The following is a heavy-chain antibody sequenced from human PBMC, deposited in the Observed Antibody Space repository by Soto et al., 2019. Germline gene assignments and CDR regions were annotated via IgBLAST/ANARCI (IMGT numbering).Heavy chain of an antibody. Sequence: GGSLRLSCAASGFTFRDYYMTWIRQTPGKGLEWVSYISSSGTGIYYPDSVKGRFTISRDNAKNSLYLQMSSLRAEDTALYYCARAYSDAFDSWGHGTMLTVSS. CDR2: ISSSGTGI. V-gene: IGHV3-11*01. J-gene: IGHJ3*02. D-gene: IGHD2-21*01. CDR1: GFTFRDYY. CDR3: ARAYSDAFDS.